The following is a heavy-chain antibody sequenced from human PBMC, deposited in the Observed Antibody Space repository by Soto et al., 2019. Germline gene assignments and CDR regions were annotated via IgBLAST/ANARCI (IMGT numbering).Heavy chain of an antibody. CDR2: ISWNSGSI. CDR1: GFTFDDYA. V-gene: IGHV3-9*01. J-gene: IGHJ6*02. Sequence: GGSLRLSCAASGFTFDDYAMHWVRQAPGKGLEWVSGISWNSGSIGYADSVKGRFTISRDNAKNSLYLQMNSLRAEDTALYYCAKDISSSLLSPGGMDVWGQGTTVTVSS. D-gene: IGHD6-13*01. CDR3: AKDISSSLLSPGGMDV.